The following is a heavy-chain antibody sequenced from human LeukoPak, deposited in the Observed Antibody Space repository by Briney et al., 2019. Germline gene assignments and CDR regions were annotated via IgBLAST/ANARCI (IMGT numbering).Heavy chain of an antibody. Sequence: PGGSLRLSCAGSGFTFSSYWMHWVRQAPGKGLVWVSHINSDGSSTTYADSVKGRFTISRDNAKNTLYLEMNSLRAEDTAVYYCARGITMIVVVPSWFDPWGQGTLVTVSS. J-gene: IGHJ5*02. CDR3: ARGITMIVVVPSWFDP. D-gene: IGHD3-22*01. CDR1: GFTFSSYW. V-gene: IGHV3-74*01. CDR2: INSDGSST.